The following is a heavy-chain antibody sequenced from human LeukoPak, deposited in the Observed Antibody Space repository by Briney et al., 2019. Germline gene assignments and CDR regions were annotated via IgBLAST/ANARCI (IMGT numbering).Heavy chain of an antibody. CDR3: ARAHYYDSNYFDY. CDR1: GGSISSGDYY. CDR2: IYYSGST. Sequence: SETLSLTCTVSGGSISSGDYYWSWIRQPPGKGLEWIGYIYYSGSTYYNPSLKSRVTISVDTSKNQFSLKLSSVTAADTAVYYCARAHYYDSNYFDYWGQGTLVTVSS. V-gene: IGHV4-30-4*01. D-gene: IGHD3-22*01. J-gene: IGHJ4*02.